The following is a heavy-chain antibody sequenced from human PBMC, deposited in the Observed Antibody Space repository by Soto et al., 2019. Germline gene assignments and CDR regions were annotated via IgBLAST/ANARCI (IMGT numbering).Heavy chain of an antibody. CDR2: INHSGST. CDR1: GGSFSGYY. V-gene: IGHV4-34*01. J-gene: IGHJ4*02. D-gene: IGHD1-7*01. Sequence: QVQLQQWGAGLLKPSETLSLTCAVYGGSFSGYYWCWIRQPPGKGLEWIGEINHSGSTNYNPSLKSRVTISVDTSKNQFSLKLSSVTAADTAVYYCARGRGRRSITGTTGEIRYWGQGTLVTVSS. CDR3: ARGRGRRSITGTTGEIRY.